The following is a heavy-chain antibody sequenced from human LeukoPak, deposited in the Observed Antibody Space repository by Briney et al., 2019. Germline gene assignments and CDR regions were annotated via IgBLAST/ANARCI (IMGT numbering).Heavy chain of an antibody. CDR1: GFTFNSYE. Sequence: GGSLRLSCEASGFTFNSYEMNWVRQAPGRGLEWISYISNSGTSIYYSDSVKGRFTISRDNAKNSLYLQMNSLRAEDTAVYYCARGGGATFGVVRYFDYWGQGTLVTVSS. V-gene: IGHV3-48*03. CDR2: ISNSGTSI. CDR3: ARGGGATFGVVRYFDY. J-gene: IGHJ4*02. D-gene: IGHD3-16*01.